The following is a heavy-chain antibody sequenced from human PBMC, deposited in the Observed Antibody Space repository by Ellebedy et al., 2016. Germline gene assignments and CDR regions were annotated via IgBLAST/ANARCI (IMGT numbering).Heavy chain of an antibody. Sequence: GGSLRLSCAASGFTVSTNYMNWVRQAPGKGLEWVSAIFSDGNTYSADSVKCRFTSSRDNSKNTLYLQMNSLRAEDTAVYYWARGGGYDWFDPWGQGTLVTVSS. CDR3: ARGGGYDWFDP. D-gene: IGHD6-13*01. V-gene: IGHV3-53*01. J-gene: IGHJ5*02. CDR1: GFTVSTNY. CDR2: IFSDGNT.